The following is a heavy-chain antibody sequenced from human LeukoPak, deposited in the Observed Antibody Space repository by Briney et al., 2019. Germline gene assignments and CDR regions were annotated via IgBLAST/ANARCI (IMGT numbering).Heavy chain of an antibody. Sequence: PGGSLRLSCAASGFIFSSYAMSWVRQAPGKGLEWVSSISSSSSYIYYADSVKGRFTISRDNAKNSLYLQMNSLRAEDTAVYYCARDLPYSGSYGRSSYWGQGTLVTVSS. CDR1: GFIFSSYA. CDR3: ARDLPYSGSYGRSSY. D-gene: IGHD1-26*01. J-gene: IGHJ4*02. V-gene: IGHV3-21*01. CDR2: ISSSSSYI.